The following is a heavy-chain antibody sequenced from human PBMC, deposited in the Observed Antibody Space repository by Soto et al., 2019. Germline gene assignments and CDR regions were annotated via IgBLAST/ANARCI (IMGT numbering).Heavy chain of an antibody. D-gene: IGHD3-3*01. Sequence: SETLSLTCTVSGGSISSYYWSWIRQPPGKGLEWIGYIYYSGSTNYNPSLKSRVTISVDTAKNQFSLKLSPVTAAATAVYYCARDQPYYDFWSGSYYYYGMDVWGQGTTVTVSS. CDR2: IYYSGST. J-gene: IGHJ6*02. CDR1: GGSISSYY. V-gene: IGHV4-59*01. CDR3: ARDQPYYDFWSGSYYYYGMDV.